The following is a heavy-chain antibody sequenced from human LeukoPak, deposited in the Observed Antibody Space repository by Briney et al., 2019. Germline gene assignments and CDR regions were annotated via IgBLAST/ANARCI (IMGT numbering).Heavy chain of an antibody. CDR3: ARLLMTNIVLF. J-gene: IGHJ4*02. D-gene: IGHD2/OR15-2a*01. CDR1: GDSVSRNGFY. Sequence: SEALSLTCAVSGDSVSRNGFYWGWVRQSPGMGVEWVGSISYAGSTYYNPSLRSRITLSLAASKNQFSLRLTSVTAADTGIYYCARLLMTNIVLFWGRGTPVAVSS. CDR2: ISYAGST. V-gene: IGHV4-39*01.